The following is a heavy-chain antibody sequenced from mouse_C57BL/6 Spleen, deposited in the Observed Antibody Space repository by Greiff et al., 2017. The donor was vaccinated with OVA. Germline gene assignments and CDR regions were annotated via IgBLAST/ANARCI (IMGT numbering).Heavy chain of an antibody. CDR1: GYSITSGYY. Sequence: DVKLQESGPGLVKPSQSLSLTCSVTGYSITSGYYWNWIRQFPGNKLEWMGYISYDGSNNYNPSLKNRISITRDTSKNKFFLKLNSVTTEDTATYYCIYDGYPWFAYWGQGTLVTVSA. J-gene: IGHJ3*01. CDR2: ISYDGSN. D-gene: IGHD2-3*01. CDR3: IYDGYPWFAY. V-gene: IGHV3-6*01.